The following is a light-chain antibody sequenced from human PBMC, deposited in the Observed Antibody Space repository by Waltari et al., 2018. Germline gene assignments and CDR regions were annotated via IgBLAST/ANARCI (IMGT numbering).Light chain of an antibody. CDR3: QQRSNWTPHT. CDR2: DAS. V-gene: IGKV3-11*01. CDR1: QSVGTY. J-gene: IGKJ2*01. Sequence: EIVLTQSPANLSLSPGETATLPCRASQSVGTYLAWYQQKPGQAPRLLIYDASNRATGIPARFRGSGSGTDFTLTISNLEAEDFAVYYCQQRSNWTPHTFGQGARLEIK.